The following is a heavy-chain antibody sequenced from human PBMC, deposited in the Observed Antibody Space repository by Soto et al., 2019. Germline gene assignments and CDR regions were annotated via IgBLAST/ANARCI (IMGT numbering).Heavy chain of an antibody. CDR3: AKRPAWDSSGYYVDY. J-gene: IGHJ4*02. V-gene: IGHV3-23*01. Sequence: GGSLRLSCAASGFTFSSYAMSWVRQAPGKGLEWVSAISGSGGSTYYADSVKGRFTISRDNSKNTLYLQMNSLRAEDTAVYYCAKRPAWDSSGYYVDYWGQGTLVTVSS. CDR1: GFTFSSYA. CDR2: ISGSGGST. D-gene: IGHD3-22*01.